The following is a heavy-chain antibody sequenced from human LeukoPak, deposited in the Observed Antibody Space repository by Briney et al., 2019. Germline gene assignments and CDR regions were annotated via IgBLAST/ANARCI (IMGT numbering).Heavy chain of an antibody. D-gene: IGHD2-15*01. CDR1: GGSISSGDYY. CDR3: ARGVVVAAIHDYYFDY. V-gene: IGHV4-30-4*01. J-gene: IGHJ4*02. Sequence: ASETLSLTCTVSGGSISSGDYYWSWIRQPPGKGLEWIGYIYYSGSTYYNPSLKSRVTISVDTSKNQFSLKLSFVTAADTAVYYCARGVVVAAIHDYYFDYWGQGTLVTVSS. CDR2: IYYSGST.